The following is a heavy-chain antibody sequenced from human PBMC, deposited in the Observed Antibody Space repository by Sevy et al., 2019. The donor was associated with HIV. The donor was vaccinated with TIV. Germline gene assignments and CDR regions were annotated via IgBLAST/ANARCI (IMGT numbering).Heavy chain of an antibody. CDR2: ISYDGSNK. CDR1: GFTFSSYA. V-gene: IGHV3-30-3*01. Sequence: GGSLRLSCAASGFTFSSYAMHWVRQAPGKGLEWVAVISYDGSNKYYADSVKGRFTISRDNSKNTLYLQMNSLRAEDTAVYYCARERDSGFSDYWCQGTLVTVSS. CDR3: ARERDSGFSDY. D-gene: IGHD3-22*01. J-gene: IGHJ4*02.